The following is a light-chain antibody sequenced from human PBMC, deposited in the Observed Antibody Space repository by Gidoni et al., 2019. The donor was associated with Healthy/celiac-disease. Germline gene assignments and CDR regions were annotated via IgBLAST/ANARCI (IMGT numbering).Light chain of an antibody. V-gene: IGKV1D-13*01. CDR1: QGISSA. Sequence: AIQLTHSPSSLSASVGDRVTITCRASQGISSALAWYQQKPGKAPKLLIYDASSLESGVPSRFSGSGSGTDFTLNISSLQPEDFATYYCQQFNNYALFTFGPGTKVDIK. J-gene: IGKJ3*01. CDR3: QQFNNYALFT. CDR2: DAS.